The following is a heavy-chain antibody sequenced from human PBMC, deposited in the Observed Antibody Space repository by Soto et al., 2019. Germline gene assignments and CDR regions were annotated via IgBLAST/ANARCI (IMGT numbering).Heavy chain of an antibody. V-gene: IGHV4-39*01. CDR1: GGSISSSSYY. D-gene: IGHD1-26*01. CDR3: ARREGARYFDY. CDR2: IYYSGST. J-gene: IGHJ4*02. Sequence: SETLSLTCTVSGGSISSSSYYWGWIRQPPGKGLEWIGSIYYSGSTYYNPSLKSRVTISVDTSKNQFSLKLSSVTAADTAVYYCARREGARYFDYWGQGTLVTVSS.